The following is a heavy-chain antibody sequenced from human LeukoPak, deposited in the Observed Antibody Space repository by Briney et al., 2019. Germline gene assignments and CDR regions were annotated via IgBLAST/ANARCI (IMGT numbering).Heavy chain of an antibody. V-gene: IGHV4-31*03. J-gene: IGHJ4*02. D-gene: IGHD3-22*01. CDR2: IYYSGST. CDR1: GGSISSGGYY. Sequence: SETLSLTCTVSGGSISSGGYYRSWIRQHPGKGLEWIGYIYYSGSTYYNPSLKSRVTISVDTSKSQFSLKLSSVTAADTAVYYCARDRRYDSSGDYFDYWGQGTLVTVSS. CDR3: ARDRRYDSSGDYFDY.